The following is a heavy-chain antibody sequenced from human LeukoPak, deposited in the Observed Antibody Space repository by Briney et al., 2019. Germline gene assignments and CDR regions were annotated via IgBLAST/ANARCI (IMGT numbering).Heavy chain of an antibody. Sequence: SETLSLTCTVSGYSISSGYYWGWIRQPPGKGLEWIGSIYHSGSTYYNPSLKSRVTISVDKSKNQFSLKLSSVTAADTAVYYCARDWEQEGVYAFDIWGQGTMVTVSS. CDR1: GYSISSGYY. CDR2: IYHSGST. CDR3: ARDWEQEGVYAFDI. V-gene: IGHV4-38-2*02. D-gene: IGHD1-26*01. J-gene: IGHJ3*02.